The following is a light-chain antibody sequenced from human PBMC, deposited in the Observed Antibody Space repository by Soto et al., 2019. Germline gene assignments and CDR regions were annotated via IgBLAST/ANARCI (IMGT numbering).Light chain of an antibody. J-gene: IGKJ5*01. CDR3: QQRSNWPPIT. Sequence: IQLTQSPSSLSASVGARVPITCRASQGISSYLAWYQQKPGKAPKLLIYAASTLQSGVPSRFSGSGSGTDFTLTISSLEPEDFAVYYCQQRSNWPPITFGQGTRLEIK. CDR2: AAS. CDR1: QGISSY. V-gene: IGKV1-9*01.